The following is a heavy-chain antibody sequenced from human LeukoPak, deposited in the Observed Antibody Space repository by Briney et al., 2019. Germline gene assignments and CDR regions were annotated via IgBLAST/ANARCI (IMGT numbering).Heavy chain of an antibody. D-gene: IGHD1-26*01. CDR2: IIPIFGTA. V-gene: IGHV1-69*13. J-gene: IGHJ6*02. Sequence: SVKVSCKASGGTFSSYAISWVRQAPGQELEWMGGIIPIFGTANYAQKFQGRVTITADESTSTAYMELSSLRSEDTAVYYCARDSGSYPPGAMDVWGQGTTVTVSS. CDR3: ARDSGSYPPGAMDV. CDR1: GGTFSSYA.